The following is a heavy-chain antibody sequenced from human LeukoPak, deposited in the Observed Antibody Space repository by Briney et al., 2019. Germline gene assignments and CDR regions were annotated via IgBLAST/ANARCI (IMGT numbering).Heavy chain of an antibody. J-gene: IGHJ5*02. CDR2: INHSGSA. D-gene: IGHD3-22*01. V-gene: IGHV4-34*01. CDR1: GGSFSGYY. Sequence: KPSETLSLTCAVYGGSFSGYYWSWIRQPPGKGLEWIGEINHSGSANYNPSLKSRVTISVDTSKNQFSLKLSSVTAADTAVYYCARGLAMIVVVIPSWFDPWGQGTLVTVSS. CDR3: ARGLAMIVVVIPSWFDP.